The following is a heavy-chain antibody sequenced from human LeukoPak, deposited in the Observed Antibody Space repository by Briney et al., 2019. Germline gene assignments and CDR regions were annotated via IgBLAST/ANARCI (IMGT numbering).Heavy chain of an antibody. CDR3: ATDHGVTVTTLSSHNWFDP. D-gene: IGHD4-11*01. V-gene: IGHV1-24*01. Sequence: GASVKVSCKVSGYTLTELSMHWVRQAPGKGLEWMGGFDPEDGETIYAQKFQGRVTMTEDTSTDTAYMELSSLRSEDTAVYYCATDHGVTVTTLSSHNWFDPWGQGTLVTVSS. CDR1: GYTLTELS. CDR2: FDPEDGET. J-gene: IGHJ5*02.